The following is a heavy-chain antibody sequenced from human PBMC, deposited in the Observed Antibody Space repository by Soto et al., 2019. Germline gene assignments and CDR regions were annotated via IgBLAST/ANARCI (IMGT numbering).Heavy chain of an antibody. D-gene: IGHD3-3*02. J-gene: IGHJ5*02. CDR1: GDSIISSDFY. Sequence: SETLSLTCTVSGDSIISSDFYWGWVRQPPGKGLEWMGSIFYLGSSYYNPSLKSRVTMSVDTSKNQFSLRLRSVTAADTALYFCARHSLALRKNNWFDPWGQGSVVT. CDR3: ARHSLALRKNNWFDP. V-gene: IGHV4-39*01. CDR2: IFYLGSS.